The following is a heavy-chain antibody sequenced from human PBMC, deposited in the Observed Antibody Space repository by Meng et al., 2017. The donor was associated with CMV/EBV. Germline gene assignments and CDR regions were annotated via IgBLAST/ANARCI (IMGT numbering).Heavy chain of an antibody. D-gene: IGHD3-22*01. CDR3: ARDRAGLYYDSSSPFDY. V-gene: IGHV1-69*05. J-gene: IGHJ4*02. CDR1: GGTFSSYA. CDR2: IIPIFGTA. Sequence: SVKVSCKASGGTFSSYAISWVRQAPGQGLEWMGGIIPIFGTANYAQKFQGRVTITTDESTSTAYMELSSLRSEDTAVYYCARDRAGLYYDSSSPFDYWGQGTLVTVSS.